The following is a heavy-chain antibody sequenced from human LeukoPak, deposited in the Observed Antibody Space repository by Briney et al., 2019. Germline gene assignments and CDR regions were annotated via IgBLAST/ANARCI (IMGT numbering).Heavy chain of an antibody. J-gene: IGHJ5*02. CDR3: ASAVYFGDLTVFDT. Sequence: SETLSLTCAVYGGTFSGYNWNWIRQPPGKGLEWVGEIGHSGTTNYNPSLKSRVTISADRSKNQIYLTLTSLTAADTAVYFCASAVYFGDLTVFDTWGQGTLVTVSS. V-gene: IGHV4-34*01. CDR2: IGHSGTT. CDR1: GGTFSGYN. D-gene: IGHD3-10*01.